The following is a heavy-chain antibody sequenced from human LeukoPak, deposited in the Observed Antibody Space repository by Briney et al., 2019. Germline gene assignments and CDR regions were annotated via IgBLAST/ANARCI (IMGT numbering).Heavy chain of an antibody. D-gene: IGHD3-22*01. Sequence: PGRSLRLSCAASGFTFNNYDMHWVRQATGKGLEWVAAIGRRGDTYYSGSVKGRFTIYRENAKNSLYLQMNSLRAGDTAVYFCGRGYYDSSALGIDYWGQGTLVTVSS. CDR2: IGRRGDT. CDR3: GRGYYDSSALGIDY. V-gene: IGHV3-13*01. J-gene: IGHJ4*02. CDR1: GFTFNNYD.